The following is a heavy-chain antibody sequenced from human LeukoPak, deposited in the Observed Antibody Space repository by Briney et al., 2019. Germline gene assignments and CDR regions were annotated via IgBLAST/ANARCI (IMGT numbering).Heavy chain of an antibody. CDR3: AEGLYESSGRYYYHIDV. Sequence: SETLSLTCTVSGGSISSYYWSWIRQPAGKGLEWIGRIYTSGSTNYNPSLKSRVTISVDTSKNQFSLKMSSVTAADTAVYYCAEGLYESSGRYYYHIDVWGKGTAVTIS. D-gene: IGHD3-22*01. CDR2: IYTSGST. J-gene: IGHJ6*03. V-gene: IGHV4-4*07. CDR1: GGSISSYY.